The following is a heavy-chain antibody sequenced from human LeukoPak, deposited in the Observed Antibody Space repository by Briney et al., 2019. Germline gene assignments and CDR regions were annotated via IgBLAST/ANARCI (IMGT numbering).Heavy chain of an antibody. D-gene: IGHD2-15*01. V-gene: IGHV3-13*04. J-gene: IGHJ4*02. CDR2: IDTAGDT. Sequence: PGGSLRLSCAASGFTFSSYDMHWVRQVTGKGLEWVSAIDTAGDTFYPGSVKGRFTISRENAKNSLYLQMNSLRAGDTAVYFCARGYCSGGRCAGSLDYWGQGPLVTVSS. CDR3: ARGYCSGGRCAGSLDY. CDR1: GFTFSSYD.